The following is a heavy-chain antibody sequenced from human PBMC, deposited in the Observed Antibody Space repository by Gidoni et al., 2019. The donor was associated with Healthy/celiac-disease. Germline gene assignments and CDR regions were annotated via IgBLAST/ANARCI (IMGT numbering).Heavy chain of an antibody. D-gene: IGHD3-3*01. Sequence: EVQLLESGGGLVQPGGSLRLSCAASGFTFSSYAMSWVRQAPGKGLEWVSAISGSGGRTYYADSVKGRLTISRDNSKNTLYLQMNSLRAEDAAVYYCAKESGYPTGGMDVWGQGTTVTVSS. CDR2: ISGSGGRT. CDR1: GFTFSSYA. CDR3: AKESGYPTGGMDV. J-gene: IGHJ6*02. V-gene: IGHV3-23*01.